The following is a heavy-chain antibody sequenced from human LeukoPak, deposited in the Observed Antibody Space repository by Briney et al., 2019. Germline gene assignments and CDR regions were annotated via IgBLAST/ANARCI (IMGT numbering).Heavy chain of an antibody. CDR2: IYYSGNT. V-gene: IGHV4-39*07. CDR3: ARTLFFYYYMDV. CDR1: GGSISSSSYY. Sequence: SETLSLTCTVSGGSISSSSYYWGWIRQPPGKGLEWIGSIYYSGNTDYNPSLKSRVTMSVDTSKNQFSLKLSSVTAADTAVYYCARTLFFYYYMDVWGKGTTVTVSS. D-gene: IGHD2-21*01. J-gene: IGHJ6*03.